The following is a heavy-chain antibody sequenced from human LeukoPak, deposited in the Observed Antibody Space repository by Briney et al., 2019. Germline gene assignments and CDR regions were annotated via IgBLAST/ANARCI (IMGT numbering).Heavy chain of an antibody. J-gene: IGHJ5*02. CDR3: AREITMIPADNWFDP. D-gene: IGHD3-22*01. CDR2: INHSGST. CDR1: GGSFSGYY. V-gene: IGHV4-34*01. Sequence: SETLSLTCAVYGGSFSGYYWSWIRQPPGKGLEWIGEINHSGSTNYNPSLKSRVTISVDTSKNQFSLKLSSVTAADTAVYYCAREITMIPADNWFDPWGQGTLVTVSS.